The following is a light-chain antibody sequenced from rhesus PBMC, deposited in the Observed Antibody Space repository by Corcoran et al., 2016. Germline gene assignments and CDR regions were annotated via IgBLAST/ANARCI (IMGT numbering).Light chain of an antibody. CDR2: KAS. Sequence: DIQMTQSPSSLSASLGDTVTITCRASQSISNWLDWYQQKPGKAPKLLIYKASSLQTGVPSRFSGSGSGTDFTLTISSLQPEYFAVYYCQQRNSYPLTFGGGTKVEIK. J-gene: IGKJ4*01. CDR1: QSISNW. CDR3: QQRNSYPLT. V-gene: IGKV1S11*01.